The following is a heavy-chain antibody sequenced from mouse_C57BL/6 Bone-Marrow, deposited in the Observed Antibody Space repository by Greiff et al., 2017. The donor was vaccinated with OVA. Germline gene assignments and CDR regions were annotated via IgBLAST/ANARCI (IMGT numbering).Heavy chain of an antibody. V-gene: IGHV1-42*01. CDR3: ARRGGTVMDY. CDR1: GYSFTGYY. CDR2: INPSTGGT. D-gene: IGHD4-1*01. J-gene: IGHJ4*01. Sequence: VQLQQSGPELVKPGASVTISCKASGYSFTGYYMNWVKQSPEKSLEWIGEINPSTGGTTYNQKFKAKATLTVDKSSSTAYMQLKSLTSEDSAVYYCARRGGTVMDYWGQGTSVTVSS.